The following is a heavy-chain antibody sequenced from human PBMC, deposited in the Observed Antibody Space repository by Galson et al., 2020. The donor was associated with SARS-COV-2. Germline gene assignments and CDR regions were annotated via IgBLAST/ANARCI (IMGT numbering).Heavy chain of an antibody. CDR2: ISGFNENA. Sequence: ASVTVSCKTSGYTFSHYGISCARQAPGEALEWIRWISGFNENAKYAQKFQGRVTMTTDTPTDTTFMELRRLRSDDTAVYYCAKTAAATRDYFCYMGVWGKGTTVAISS. V-gene: IGHV1-18*01. D-gene: IGHD2-15*01. CDR1: GYTFSHYG. CDR3: AKTAAATRDYFCYMGV. J-gene: IGHJ6*03.